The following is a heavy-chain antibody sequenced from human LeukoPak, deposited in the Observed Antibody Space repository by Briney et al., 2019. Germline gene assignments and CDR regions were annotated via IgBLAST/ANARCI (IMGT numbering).Heavy chain of an antibody. CDR3: ASGDSGYAPKYYFDY. J-gene: IGHJ4*02. CDR1: GFTFSSYS. Sequence: GGSLRLSCAASGFTFSSYSMNWVRQAPGKGLEWVSYISSSSSTIYYADSVKGRFTISRDNAKNSLYLQMNSLRAEDTAVYYCASGDSGYAPKYYFDYWGQGTLVTVSS. V-gene: IGHV3-48*01. CDR2: ISSSSSTI. D-gene: IGHD5-12*01.